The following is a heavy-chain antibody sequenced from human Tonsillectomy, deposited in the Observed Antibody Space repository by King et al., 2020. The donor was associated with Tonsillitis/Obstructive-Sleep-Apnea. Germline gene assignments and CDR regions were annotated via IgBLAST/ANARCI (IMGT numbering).Heavy chain of an antibody. Sequence: VQLVQSGAEVKKPGASVKVSCKASGYTFRSYDINWVRQAPGQGLEWMGWISPYNGNTNYAQHLQGRVTMTTDTSTSTAYMELRSLRSDDTAVYYCARVVVIGVAGDFDYWGQGTRVTVSS. J-gene: IGHJ4*02. CDR2: ISPYNGNT. CDR3: ARVVVIGVAGDFDY. V-gene: IGHV1-18*01. CDR1: GYTFRSYD. D-gene: IGHD6-19*01.